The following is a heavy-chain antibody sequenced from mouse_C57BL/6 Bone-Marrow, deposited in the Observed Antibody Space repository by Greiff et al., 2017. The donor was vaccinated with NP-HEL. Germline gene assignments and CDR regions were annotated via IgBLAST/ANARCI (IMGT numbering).Heavy chain of an antibody. V-gene: IGHV5-4*03. CDR2: ISDGGSYT. J-gene: IGHJ4*01. Sequence: EVKVVESGGGLVKPGGSLKLSCAASGFTFSSYAMSWVRQTPEKRLEWVATISDGGSYTYYPDNVKGRFTISRDNAKNNLYLQMSHLKSEDTAMYYCARNYYGSHMDYWGQGTSVTVSS. CDR3: ARNYYGSHMDY. CDR1: GFTFSSYA. D-gene: IGHD1-1*01.